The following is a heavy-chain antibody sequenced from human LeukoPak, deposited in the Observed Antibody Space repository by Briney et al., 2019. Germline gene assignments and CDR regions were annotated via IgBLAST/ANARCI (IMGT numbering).Heavy chain of an antibody. CDR3: AGSADYYYYYGMDV. CDR1: GASITSGDYS. CDR2: IYHTGNT. V-gene: IGHV4-30-2*01. J-gene: IGHJ6*02. Sequence: SQTLSLTCAVSGASITSGDYSWNWMRQPPGKGLEWIGYIYHTGNTYYNPSLKSRVTISVDTSKNQFSLKLSSVTAADTAVYYCAGSADYYYYYGMDVWGQGTTVTVSS.